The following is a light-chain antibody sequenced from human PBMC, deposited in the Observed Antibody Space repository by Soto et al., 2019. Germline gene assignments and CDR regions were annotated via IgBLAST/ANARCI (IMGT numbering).Light chain of an antibody. CDR1: QDISSW. Sequence: DIQMTQSPPSMSASVGDRVTITCRASQDISSWLAWYQQKPGKAPELLIYAASTLQSGVPSRFGGSGSGTHFTLTISSLQPEDFATYYCQQSNSFPFTFGQGTRLEIK. CDR2: AAS. J-gene: IGKJ5*01. V-gene: IGKV1-12*02. CDR3: QQSNSFPFT.